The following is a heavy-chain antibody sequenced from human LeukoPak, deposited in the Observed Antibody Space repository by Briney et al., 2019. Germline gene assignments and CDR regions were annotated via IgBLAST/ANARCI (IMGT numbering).Heavy chain of an antibody. CDR3: AREYDSGSYNGWYFDL. CDR1: GGSISSYY. J-gene: IGHJ2*01. CDR2: IYYSGST. D-gene: IGHD1-26*01. Sequence: SETLSLTCTVSGGSISSYYWSWIRQPPGKGLEWIGYIYYSGSTNYNPSLKSRVTISVDTSKNQFSLKLSSVTAADTAVYYCAREYDSGSYNGWYFDLWGRGTLVTVSS. V-gene: IGHV4-59*12.